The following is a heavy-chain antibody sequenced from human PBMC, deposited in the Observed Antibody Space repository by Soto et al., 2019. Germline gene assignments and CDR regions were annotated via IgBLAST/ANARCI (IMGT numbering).Heavy chain of an antibody. CDR2: ISAYNGNT. CDR1: GYTFTGYY. D-gene: IGHD5-18*01. J-gene: IGHJ4*02. Sequence: RASVKVSCKASGYTFTGYYMHWVRQAPGQGLEWMGWISAYNGNTNYAQKLQGRVTMTTDTSTSTAYMELRSLRSDDTAVYYCARSSGYSYVFDYWGQGALVTVSS. V-gene: IGHV1-18*04. CDR3: ARSSGYSYVFDY.